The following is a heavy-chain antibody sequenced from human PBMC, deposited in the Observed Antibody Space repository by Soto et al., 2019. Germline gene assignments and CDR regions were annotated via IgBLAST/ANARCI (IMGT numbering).Heavy chain of an antibody. CDR1: GDSISSSDYY. J-gene: IGHJ4*02. V-gene: IGHV4-39*01. CDR3: ARHLYVTFDY. CDR2: IHYSGST. Sequence: TSETLSLTCTVSGDSISSSDYYWGWIRQPPGKGLEWIGSIHYSGSTYYNPSLKSRVTISGDTSKSQFSLRLRSVTAADTAVYYCARHLYVTFDYWGQGTLVTVSS. D-gene: IGHD3-16*01.